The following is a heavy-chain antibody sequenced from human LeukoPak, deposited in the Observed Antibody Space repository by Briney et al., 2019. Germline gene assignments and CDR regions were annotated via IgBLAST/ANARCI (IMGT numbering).Heavy chain of an antibody. Sequence: PGGSLRLSCAASGFTFSSYWMHWVRQAPGKGLVWVSRINSDGSSTSYADSVKGRFTISRDNAKNTLYLQMNSLRAEDTAVYYCAVLGETGTTFDYWGQGTLVTVSS. CDR3: AVLGETGTTFDY. J-gene: IGHJ4*02. V-gene: IGHV3-74*01. CDR2: INSDGSST. D-gene: IGHD1-1*01. CDR1: GFTFSSYW.